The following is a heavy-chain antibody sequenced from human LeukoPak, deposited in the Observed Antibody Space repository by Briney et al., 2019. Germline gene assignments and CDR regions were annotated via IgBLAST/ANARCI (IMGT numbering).Heavy chain of an antibody. CDR3: ARLVRYCSTDTCYPFDY. V-gene: IGHV4-39*01. CDR1: GGSISSSSHY. J-gene: IGHJ4*02. D-gene: IGHD2-2*01. CDR2: MYYSGGT. Sequence: SETLSLTCTVSGGSISSSSHYWGWIRQPPGKGLEWIGSMYYSGGTYYNPSLKSRVTISIETSKNQFSLKLNSVTAADTAVYFCARLVRYCSTDTCYPFDYWGQGTLVTVSS.